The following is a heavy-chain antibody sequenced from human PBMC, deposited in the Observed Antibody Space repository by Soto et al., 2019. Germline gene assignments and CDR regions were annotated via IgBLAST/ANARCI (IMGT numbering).Heavy chain of an antibody. CDR2: ISWDGGST. J-gene: IGHJ6*02. D-gene: IGHD2-15*01. CDR1: GFTFDDYT. Sequence: GGSLRLSCAASGFTFDDYTMHWVRQAPGKGLEWVSLISWDGGSTYYADSVKGRFTISRDNSKNSLYLQMNSLRTEDTALYYCAKDFRYCSGGSCYGSYYYYYGMDVWGQGTTVTVS. V-gene: IGHV3-43*01. CDR3: AKDFRYCSGGSCYGSYYYYYGMDV.